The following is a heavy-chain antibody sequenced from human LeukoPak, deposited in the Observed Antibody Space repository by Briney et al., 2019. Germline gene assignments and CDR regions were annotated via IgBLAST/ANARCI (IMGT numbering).Heavy chain of an antibody. CDR2: IYYSGST. CDR1: GGSISSSIYY. Sequence: SETLSLTCTVSGGSISSSIYYWGWIRQPPGKGLECIGSIYYSGSTYYNPSLKTRVTISVDTYEHLFSLTLRSVTPADTAVYHCAAYCSCTSCYTSSFDYWGQGTLVTVSS. CDR3: AAYCSCTSCYTSSFDY. V-gene: IGHV4-39*01. J-gene: IGHJ4*02. D-gene: IGHD2-2*02.